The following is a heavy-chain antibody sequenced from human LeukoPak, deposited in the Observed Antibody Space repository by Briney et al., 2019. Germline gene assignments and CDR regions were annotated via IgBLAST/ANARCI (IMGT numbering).Heavy chain of an antibody. Sequence: PSQTLSLTCTVSGGSISSGSYYWSWIRQPAGKGLEWIGRIYTSGSTNYNPSLKSRVTISVDTSKNQFSLKLSSVTAADTAVYYCARDRGYCSGGSCYYTRPADAFDIWGQGTMVTVSS. V-gene: IGHV4-61*02. CDR3: ARDRGYCSGGSCYYTRPADAFDI. J-gene: IGHJ3*02. D-gene: IGHD2-15*01. CDR2: IYTSGST. CDR1: GGSISSGSYY.